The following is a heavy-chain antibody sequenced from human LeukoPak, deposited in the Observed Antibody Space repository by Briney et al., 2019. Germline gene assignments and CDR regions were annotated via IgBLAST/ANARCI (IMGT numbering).Heavy chain of an antibody. V-gene: IGHV4-59*02. Sequence: SETLSLTCTVSGGSVSSYYWSWIRQPPEKGLEWIGYIYYSGSTSYNPSLKSRVSISVDTPNNQFSLKLTSVTAADTAVYYCARVRRSGSYPSCFDYWGQGTLVTVSS. CDR3: ARVRRSGSYPSCFDY. J-gene: IGHJ4*02. D-gene: IGHD3-22*01. CDR2: IYYSGST. CDR1: GGSVSSYY.